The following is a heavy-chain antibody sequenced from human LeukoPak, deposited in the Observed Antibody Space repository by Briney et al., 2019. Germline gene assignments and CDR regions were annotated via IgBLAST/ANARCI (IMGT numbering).Heavy chain of an antibody. CDR2: IYCSGST. CDR3: ARLPYYDSSGYYVLDY. J-gene: IGHJ4*02. CDR1: GCSISSYY. D-gene: IGHD3-22*01. V-gene: IGHV4-59*08. Sequence: SETLSLTCTVSGCSISSYYWSWIRQPPGKGLEWIGYIYCSGSTNYNPSLKSRVTISVDTSKNQFSLKLSSVTAADTAVYYCARLPYYDSSGYYVLDYWGQGTLVTVSS.